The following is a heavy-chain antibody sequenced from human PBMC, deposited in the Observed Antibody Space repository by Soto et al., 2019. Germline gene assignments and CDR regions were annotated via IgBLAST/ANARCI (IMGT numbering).Heavy chain of an antibody. J-gene: IGHJ6*02. V-gene: IGHV3-23*01. CDR3: AKGACSSTSCYAANYYYYGMDV. CDR2: ISGSGGST. CDR1: GFTFSSYA. D-gene: IGHD2-2*01. Sequence: GGSLRLSCAAAGFTFSSYAMSWVRQAPGKGPEWVSAISGSGGSTYYADSVKGRFTISRDNSKNTLYLQMNSLRAEDTAVYYCAKGACSSTSCYAANYYYYGMDVWGQGTTVTVSS.